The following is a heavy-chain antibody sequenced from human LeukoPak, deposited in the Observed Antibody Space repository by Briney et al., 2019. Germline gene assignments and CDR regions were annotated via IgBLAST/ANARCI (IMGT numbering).Heavy chain of an antibody. Sequence: SETLSLTCAVYGGSFSGYYWSWIRQPPGKGLEWIGEINHSGSTNYNPSLKSRVTISVDTSKNQFSLKLSSVTAADTAVYYCARGPKGLLWFGDYWGQGTLVTVSS. CDR1: GGSFSGYY. CDR2: INHSGST. J-gene: IGHJ4*02. D-gene: IGHD3-10*01. CDR3: ARGPKGLLWFGDY. V-gene: IGHV4-34*01.